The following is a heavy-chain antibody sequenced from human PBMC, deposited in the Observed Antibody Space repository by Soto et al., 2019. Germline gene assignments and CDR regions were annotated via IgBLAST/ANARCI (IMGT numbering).Heavy chain of an antibody. Sequence: ASVKVSCKASGGTFSSYAISWVRQAPGQGLEWMGGIIPIFGTANYAQKFQGRVTITADESTSTAYMELSGLRSEDTAVYYCARGSETYYYDSSVPEKDGMDGWGRGTTVNVSS. V-gene: IGHV1-69*13. CDR2: IIPIFGTA. CDR3: ARGSETYYYDSSVPEKDGMDG. D-gene: IGHD3-22*01. J-gene: IGHJ6*02. CDR1: GGTFSSYA.